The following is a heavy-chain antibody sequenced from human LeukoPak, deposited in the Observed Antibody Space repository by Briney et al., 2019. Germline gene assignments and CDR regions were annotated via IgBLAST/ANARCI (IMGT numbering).Heavy chain of an antibody. Sequence: PSETLSLTCTVSGGSISSSSDYWGWIRQAPGKGLEWIGSIYYHENTYYNSSLKSRVTISVDTSKNQFSLNLSSVTAADTAVYYCARGRGQYSSPPDYWGQGTLVTVSS. V-gene: IGHV4-39*07. CDR1: GGSISSSSDY. CDR2: IYYHENT. CDR3: ARGRGQYSSPPDY. D-gene: IGHD3-22*01. J-gene: IGHJ4*02.